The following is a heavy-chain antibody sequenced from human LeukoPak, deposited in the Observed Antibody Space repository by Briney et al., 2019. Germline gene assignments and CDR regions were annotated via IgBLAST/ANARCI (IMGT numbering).Heavy chain of an antibody. CDR3: ARDLRPGDHGSGNNWFDP. CDR1: GFTFSSYA. Sequence: GGSLRLSCAASGFTFSSYAMHWVRQAPGKGLEWVAVISYDGSNKYYADSVKGRFTISRDNSKNTLYLQMNSLRADDTAVYYCARDLRPGDHGSGNNWFDPWGQGTLVTVSS. V-gene: IGHV3-30*04. J-gene: IGHJ5*02. CDR2: ISYDGSNK. D-gene: IGHD3-10*01.